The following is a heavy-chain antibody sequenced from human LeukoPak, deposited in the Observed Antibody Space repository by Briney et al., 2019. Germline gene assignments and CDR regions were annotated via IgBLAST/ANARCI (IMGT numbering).Heavy chain of an antibody. CDR2: IYYSGST. V-gene: IGHV4-39*07. J-gene: IGHJ4*02. CDR1: GGSISSSSYY. Sequence: SETLSLTCTVSGGSISSSSYYWDWIRQPPGKGLEWIGSIYYSGSTYYNPSLKSRVTISVDTSKNEFSLKLTSVTAADTAVCYCAREANYYGSGSYFEGTFDYWGQGSLVTVSS. CDR3: AREANYYGSGSYFEGTFDY. D-gene: IGHD3-10*01.